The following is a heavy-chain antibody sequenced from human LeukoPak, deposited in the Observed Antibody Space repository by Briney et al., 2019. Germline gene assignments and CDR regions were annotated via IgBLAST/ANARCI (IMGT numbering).Heavy chain of an antibody. J-gene: IGHJ3*02. CDR3: ARQPFYSSSWYSADAFDI. D-gene: IGHD6-13*01. V-gene: IGHV4-39*01. CDR2: SYYSGIA. CDR1: GDSISTRDYY. Sequence: SETLSLTCTVPGDSISTRDYYWGWIRQPPEKGLEWIGNSYYSGIAYYNPSLKGRVTISVDTSKNQFSLRVNSVTAADTAVYYCARQPFYSSSWYSADAFDIWGQGTMVTVSS.